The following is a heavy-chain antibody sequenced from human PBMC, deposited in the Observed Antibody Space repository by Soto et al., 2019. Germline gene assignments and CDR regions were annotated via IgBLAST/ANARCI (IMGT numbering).Heavy chain of an antibody. Sequence: QVQLQESCPGLVKPSQTLSLTCTVSGGSINMGGYYWRWTRQHPGKGLDWIGYIYNSGKTYYNSSLKSRVTISIDTSQKQFSLKLTSVTAADTAVYYCAREVVVGGSCYQFDSWGQGTLVTVSS. V-gene: IGHV4-31*03. CDR2: IYNSGKT. CDR1: GGSINMGGYY. CDR3: AREVVVGGSCYQFDS. D-gene: IGHD2-21*01. J-gene: IGHJ4*02.